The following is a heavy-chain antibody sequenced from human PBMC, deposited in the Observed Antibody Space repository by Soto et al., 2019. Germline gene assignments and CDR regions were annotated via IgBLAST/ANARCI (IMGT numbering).Heavy chain of an antibody. Sequence: SGGSLRLSCAASGFTFSSYWMSWVRQAPGKGLEWVANIKQDGSEKYYVDSVKGRFTISRDNAKNSLYLQMNSLRAEDTAVYYCARVRYGAGGYYYYGMDVWGQGTTVTVSS. CDR2: IKQDGSEK. CDR1: GFTFSSYW. CDR3: ARVRYGAGGYYYYGMDV. D-gene: IGHD4-17*01. V-gene: IGHV3-7*01. J-gene: IGHJ6*02.